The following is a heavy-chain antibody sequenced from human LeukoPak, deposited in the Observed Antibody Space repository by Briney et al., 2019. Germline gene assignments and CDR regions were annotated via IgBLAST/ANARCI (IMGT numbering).Heavy chain of an antibody. J-gene: IGHJ2*01. CDR1: GFTFDDYA. D-gene: IGHD4-17*01. CDR3: AKDMGRMSYGDPDWYFDL. V-gene: IGHV3-9*03. CDR2: ISWNSGSI. Sequence: PGRSLRLSCAASGFTFDDYAMHWVRQAPGKGLEWVSGISWNSGSIGYADSVKGRFTISRDNAKNSLYLQMNSLRAEDMALYYCAKDMGRMSYGDPDWYFDLWGRGTLVTVSS.